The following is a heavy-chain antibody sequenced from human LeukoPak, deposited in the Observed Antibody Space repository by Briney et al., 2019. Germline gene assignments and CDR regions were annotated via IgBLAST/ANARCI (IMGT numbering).Heavy chain of an antibody. CDR1: GYTFTGSY. CDR3: AKYYYDSYEGYYFDY. Sequence: ASVKVSCKASGYTFTGSYMHWVRQAPGQGLEWMGWINPNSGGTNYAQMFQGRVTMTRDTSISTAYMELSRLTSDDTAVYYCAKYYYDSYEGYYFDYWGQGTLVTVSS. CDR2: INPNSGGT. V-gene: IGHV1-2*02. D-gene: IGHD3-22*01. J-gene: IGHJ4*02.